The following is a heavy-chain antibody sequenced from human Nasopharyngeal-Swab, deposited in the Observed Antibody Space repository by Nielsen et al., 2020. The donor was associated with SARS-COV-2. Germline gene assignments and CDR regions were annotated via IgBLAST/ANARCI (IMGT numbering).Heavy chain of an antibody. V-gene: IGHV3-7*01. D-gene: IGHD5-24*01. J-gene: IGHJ4*02. CDR2: IKQDGSEM. Sequence: ESLKISCAASGFIFSDYWMTWVRQAPGKGLEWVANIKQDGSEMYYVDSVKGRFTISRDNAKNSLYLQMNSLGVEDTAVYNCAREGRDGFDYWGQGTLVTVSS. CDR3: AREGRDGFDY. CDR1: GFIFSDYW.